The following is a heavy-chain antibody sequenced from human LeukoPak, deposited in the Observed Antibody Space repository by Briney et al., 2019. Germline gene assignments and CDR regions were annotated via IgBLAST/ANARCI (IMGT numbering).Heavy chain of an antibody. Sequence: ASVQVSCMASGYIFTVYYMHWVRQAPGQGLEWMGWINPNSGATTYAQRFHGRVTMTRDKSITTAYMELSRLRSDDTALYYCARGDSSSCYYFDCWGQGTLLTVSS. CDR2: INPNSGAT. V-gene: IGHV1-2*02. D-gene: IGHD6-13*01. CDR1: GYIFTVYY. CDR3: ARGDSSSCYYFDC. J-gene: IGHJ4*02.